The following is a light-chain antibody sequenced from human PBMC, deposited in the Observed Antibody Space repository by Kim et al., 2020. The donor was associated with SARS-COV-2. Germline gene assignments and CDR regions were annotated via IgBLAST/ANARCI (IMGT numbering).Light chain of an antibody. Sequence: PTAISCRSRRSLVYSGENTCLNWFHRRPDQTPRRLIYKVSNRDSGVPDRFSSSGSGTDFTLQISRVEAEDVGVYYCMQGTHWPFIFGPGTKVDIK. CDR2: KVS. CDR1: RSLVYSGENTC. J-gene: IGKJ3*01. V-gene: IGKV2-30*01. CDR3: MQGTHWPFI.